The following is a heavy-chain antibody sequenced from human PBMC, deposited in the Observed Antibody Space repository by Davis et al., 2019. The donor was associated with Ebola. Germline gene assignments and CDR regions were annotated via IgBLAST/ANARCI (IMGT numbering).Heavy chain of an antibody. CDR1: WFTFSGSA. CDR2: IRSKANSYAT. CDR3: TIGYGEIDY. V-gene: IGHV3-73*01. D-gene: IGHD4-17*01. J-gene: IGHJ4*02. Sequence: GESLKISCAAPWFTFSGSAMHWVRQASGKGLEWVGRIRSKANSYATAYAASVKGRFTISRDDSKNTAYLQMKSLKTEDTAVYYCTIGYGEIDYWGQGTLITVSS.